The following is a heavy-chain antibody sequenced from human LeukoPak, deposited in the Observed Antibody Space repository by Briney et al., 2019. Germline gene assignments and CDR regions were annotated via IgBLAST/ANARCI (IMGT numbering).Heavy chain of an antibody. CDR1: GFTFSSYP. CDR3: VRAHGSYYGDFDY. J-gene: IGHJ4*02. Sequence: GGSLRLSCAASGFTFSSYPMHWVRQAPGKGLEYVSAISGDGGSTYYANSVKGRFTISRDNSKNTLYLQMGSLRSEDMAVYYCVRAHGSYYGDFDYWGQGVLVTVSS. V-gene: IGHV3-64*01. D-gene: IGHD1-26*01. CDR2: ISGDGGST.